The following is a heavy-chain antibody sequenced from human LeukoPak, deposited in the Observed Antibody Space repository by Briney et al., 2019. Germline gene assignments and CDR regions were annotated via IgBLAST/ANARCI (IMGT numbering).Heavy chain of an antibody. Sequence: GGSLRLSCAASGFTVSSNLMTWVRQSPGRGLEWLSSSYSAGATYYADSVKGRFTISRDNAKNTLYLQMSSLRAEDTAVYYCARVSRGSYHFEYWGQGTLVTVSS. V-gene: IGHV3-53*01. CDR2: SYSAGAT. CDR3: ARVSRGSYHFEY. J-gene: IGHJ4*02. CDR1: GFTVSSNL. D-gene: IGHD1-26*01.